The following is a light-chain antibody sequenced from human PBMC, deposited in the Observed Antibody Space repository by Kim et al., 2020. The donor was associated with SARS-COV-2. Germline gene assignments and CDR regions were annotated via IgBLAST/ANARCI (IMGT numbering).Light chain of an antibody. CDR3: QSRDSSGKVV. V-gene: IGLV3-19*01. CDR1: SRRRYY. CDR2: GKN. Sequence: VDLGQTVSITCQGDSRRRYYVSGYQRRPGQAPVLVIYGKNNRPSGIPDRLSGSSSGNTASLTITGAQAEDEADYYCQSRDSSGKVVFGGGTQLTVL. J-gene: IGLJ2*01.